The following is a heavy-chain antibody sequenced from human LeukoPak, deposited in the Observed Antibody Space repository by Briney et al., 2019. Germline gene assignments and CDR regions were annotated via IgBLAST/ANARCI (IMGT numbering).Heavy chain of an antibody. CDR2: ISGSGGST. V-gene: IGHV3-23*01. D-gene: IGHD3-22*01. Sequence: GGSLRLSCAASEFSVGSNYMTWVRQAPGKGLEWVSAISGSGGSTYYADSVKGRFTISRDNSKNTLYLQMNSLRAEDTAVYYCAKGNIVVVITGDYFDYWGQGTLVTVSS. J-gene: IGHJ4*02. CDR1: EFSVGSNY. CDR3: AKGNIVVVITGDYFDY.